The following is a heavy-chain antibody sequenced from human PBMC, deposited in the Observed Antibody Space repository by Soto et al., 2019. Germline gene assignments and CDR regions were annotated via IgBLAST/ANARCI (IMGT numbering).Heavy chain of an antibody. V-gene: IGHV4-38-2*01. Sequence: PSETLSLTCVVSGYSISSGYYWGWIRQPPGKGLEWIGSIYHSGTTYYNPSLKSRVTISLDTSRNQSSLKLTSVTAADTAVYYCARSLLTSSWYAGSWGQGTLVTVSS. CDR1: GYSISSGYY. D-gene: IGHD6-13*01. CDR2: IYHSGTT. CDR3: ARSLLTSSWYAGS. J-gene: IGHJ5*02.